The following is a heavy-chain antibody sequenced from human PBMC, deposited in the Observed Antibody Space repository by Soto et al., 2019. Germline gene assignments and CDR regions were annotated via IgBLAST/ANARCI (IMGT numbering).Heavy chain of an antibody. CDR2: ISAYNGNT. J-gene: IGHJ4*02. D-gene: IGHD2-2*01. CDR3: ARLGYCSSTSCYWPGDY. Sequence: ASVKVSCQASGSTFTRYGISWVRPAPGQGLEWMGWISAYNGNTNYAQKLQGRVTMTTDTSTSTAYMELRSLRSDDTAVYYCARLGYCSSTSCYWPGDYWGQGTLVTVSS. CDR1: GSTFTRYG. V-gene: IGHV1-18*01.